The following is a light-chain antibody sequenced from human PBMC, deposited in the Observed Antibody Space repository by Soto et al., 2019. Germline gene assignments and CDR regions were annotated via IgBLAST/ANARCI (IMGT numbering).Light chain of an antibody. CDR1: QSISGW. CDR3: QQYRT. J-gene: IGKJ1*01. CDR2: DAS. V-gene: IGKV1-5*01. Sequence: DIQMTQSPSTLSASVGDRITITCRASQSISGWVAWYQQRPGTAPKLLIYDASTLQSGVPSRFSGSGSGTEFTLTIRSLQPDDFATYYCQQYRTFGQGTKVEIK.